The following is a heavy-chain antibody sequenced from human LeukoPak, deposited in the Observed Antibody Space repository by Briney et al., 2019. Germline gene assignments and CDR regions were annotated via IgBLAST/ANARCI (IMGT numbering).Heavy chain of an antibody. J-gene: IGHJ4*02. CDR3: ARGPSLRFLEWDKKYYFDY. CDR1: GGSFSGYY. V-gene: IGHV4-34*01. Sequence: SETLSLTCAVYGGSFSGYYWSWLRQPPGKGLEWIGEINHSGSTNYNPSLKSRVTISVDTSKNQFSLKLSSVTAADTAVYYCARGPSLRFLEWDKKYYFDYWGQGTLVTVSP. D-gene: IGHD3-3*01. CDR2: INHSGST.